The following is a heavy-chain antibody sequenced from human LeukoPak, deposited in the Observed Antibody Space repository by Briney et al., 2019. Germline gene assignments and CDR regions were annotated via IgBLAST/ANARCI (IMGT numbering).Heavy chain of an antibody. Sequence: GGSLRLSCVASGFTFSSYGMHWVRQAPGKGLEWVAVISYDGSNKYYADSVRGRFTISRDNSKNTLYLQMNSLRAEDTAVYYCAKDIVVVPAAIGYYYYYGMDVWGQGTTVTVSS. D-gene: IGHD2-2*01. CDR2: ISYDGSNK. V-gene: IGHV3-30*18. CDR3: AKDIVVVPAAIGYYYYYGMDV. CDR1: GFTFSSYG. J-gene: IGHJ6*02.